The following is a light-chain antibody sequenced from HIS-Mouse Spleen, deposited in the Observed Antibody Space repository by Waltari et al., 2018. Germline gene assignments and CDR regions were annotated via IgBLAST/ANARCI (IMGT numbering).Light chain of an antibody. CDR3: QAWDSSTAV. V-gene: IGLV3-1*01. CDR1: KLGENN. J-gene: IGLJ1*01. Sequence: SYELTQPPSVSVSPGQTASITCSGDKLGENNACWYQQKPGQSPVLVIYQDSKRPSGIPERFSGSNSGNTATLTISGTQAMDEADYYCQAWDSSTAVFGTGTKVTVL. CDR2: QDS.